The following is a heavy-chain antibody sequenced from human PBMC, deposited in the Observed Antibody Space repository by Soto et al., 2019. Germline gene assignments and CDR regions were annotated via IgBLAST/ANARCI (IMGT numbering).Heavy chain of an antibody. J-gene: IGHJ4*02. CDR1: GFTVSNVG. D-gene: IGHD5-12*01. CDR2: VESKADGGTV. Sequence: GGSLRLSCAVSGFTVSNVGMNWVRQAPGKGLKWVGHVESKADGGTVKYASPVKGRFTISRDDSTNNLFLQMTSLQSEDTVLYYCTTDSGFDQGFDFWGQGALVTVSS. V-gene: IGHV3-15*07. CDR3: TTDSGFDQGFDF.